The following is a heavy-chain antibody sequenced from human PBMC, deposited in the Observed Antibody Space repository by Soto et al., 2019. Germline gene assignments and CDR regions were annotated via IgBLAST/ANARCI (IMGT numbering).Heavy chain of an antibody. D-gene: IGHD2-2*01. CDR1: GFSLRTSGVG. V-gene: IGHV2-5*01. J-gene: IGHJ5*01. Sequence: SGPTLVNPTQTLTLTCTFSGFSLRTSGVGVGWIRQPPGKALEWLALIYWNDDKRYSPSLKSRHTITKDTSKNQVVLTMTNMDPVDTATYYCAHTKGYFSSTSCWNNLFDPCGQGTLVTGSS. CDR2: IYWNDDK. CDR3: AHTKGYFSSTSCWNNLFDP.